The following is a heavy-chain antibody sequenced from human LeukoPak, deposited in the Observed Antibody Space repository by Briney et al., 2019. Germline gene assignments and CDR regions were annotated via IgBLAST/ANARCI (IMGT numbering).Heavy chain of an antibody. CDR1: GGTFSSYA. V-gene: IGHV1-69*05. D-gene: IGHD6-6*01. J-gene: IGHJ6*03. CDR2: IIPIFGTA. Sequence: ASVKVPCKASGGTFSSYAISWVRQAPGQGLEWMGGIIPIFGTANYAQKFQGRVTITTDESTSTAYMELSSLRSEDTAVYYCARMEAARRYYYYYYMDVWGKGTTVTVSS. CDR3: ARMEAARRYYYYYYMDV.